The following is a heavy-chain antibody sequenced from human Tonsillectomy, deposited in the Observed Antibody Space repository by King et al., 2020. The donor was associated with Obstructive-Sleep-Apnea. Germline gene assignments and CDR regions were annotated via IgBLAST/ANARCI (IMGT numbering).Heavy chain of an antibody. V-gene: IGHV3-9*01. J-gene: IGHJ3*02. CDR2: ISWNRGSI. D-gene: IGHD6-19*01. CDR3: AKDKGRWQWLEDAFDI. Sequence: VQLVESGGGLVQPGRSLRLSCAASGFTFDDYAMHWVRQAPGKGLEWVSGISWNRGSIGYADSVKGRFTISRDNAKNSLYLQMNSLRAEDTALYYCAKDKGRWQWLEDAFDIWGQGTMVTVSS. CDR1: GFTFDDYA.